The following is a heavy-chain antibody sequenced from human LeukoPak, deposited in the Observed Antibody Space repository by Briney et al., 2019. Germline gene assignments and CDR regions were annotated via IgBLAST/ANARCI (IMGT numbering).Heavy chain of an antibody. CDR1: RFSFSTYW. CDR3: ARLKWDLRQS. D-gene: IGHD1-26*01. Sequence: SGGSLRLSCAASRFSFSTYWMSWVRQAPGRGLEWAANIKHDGSEIDYVDSVKGRFTISRDNTKNSLYLQTNSLRGEDTAVYYCARLKWDLRQSWGQGTLVTVSS. J-gene: IGHJ4*02. CDR2: IKHDGSEI. V-gene: IGHV3-7*01.